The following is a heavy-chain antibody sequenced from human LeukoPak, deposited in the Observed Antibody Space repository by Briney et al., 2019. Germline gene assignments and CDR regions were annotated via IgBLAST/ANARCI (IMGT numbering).Heavy chain of an antibody. CDR2: IYSGGGT. CDR1: GFTVSSNY. D-gene: IGHD3-3*01. Sequence: GGSLRLSCAASGFTVSSNYMTWVRQAPGKGLEWVSVIYSGGGTYYTDSVKGRFTISRDNSKNTLYLQMNSLRAEDTAAYYCARLFRALDYWGQGTQVTVSS. V-gene: IGHV3-53*01. J-gene: IGHJ4*02. CDR3: ARLFRALDY.